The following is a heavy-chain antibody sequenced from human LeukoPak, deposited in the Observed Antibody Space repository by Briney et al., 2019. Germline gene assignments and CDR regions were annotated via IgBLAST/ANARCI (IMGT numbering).Heavy chain of an antibody. Sequence: GGSLSLLCAASGLPFNSYSMQGVRQARAKAREWVSSISSSSSHIYYADSVKGRFTISRDNAKNSLYLQMNSLRAEDTAVYYCARGGYCSSTSCPGDYYYYYMDVWGKGTTVTISS. V-gene: IGHV3-21*01. D-gene: IGHD2-2*01. CDR1: GLPFNSYS. J-gene: IGHJ6*03. CDR2: ISSSSSHI. CDR3: ARGGYCSSTSCPGDYYYYYMDV.